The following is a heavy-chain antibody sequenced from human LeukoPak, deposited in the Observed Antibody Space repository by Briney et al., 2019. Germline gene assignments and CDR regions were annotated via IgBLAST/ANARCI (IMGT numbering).Heavy chain of an antibody. CDR3: ARHRLYGDFYFDQ. Sequence: ASVKVSCKASGYTFTSYDINWVRQATGQGLEWMGWINPNSGGTNYAQNFQGRVTMTRDTSISTAYMELSRLTSDDTAMYYCARHRLYGDFYFDQWGQGTLVTVSS. D-gene: IGHD4-17*01. J-gene: IGHJ4*02. CDR1: GYTFTSYD. V-gene: IGHV1-2*02. CDR2: INPNSGGT.